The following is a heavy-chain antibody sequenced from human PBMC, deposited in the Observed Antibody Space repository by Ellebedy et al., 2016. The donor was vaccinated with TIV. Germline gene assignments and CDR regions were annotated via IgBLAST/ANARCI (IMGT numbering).Heavy chain of an antibody. CDR2: INHSGST. D-gene: IGHD3-3*01. J-gene: IGHJ6*02. Sequence: GSLRLXXAASGFTFSSYAMSWVRQAPGKGLEWIGEINHSGSTNYNPSLKSRVTISVDTSKNQFSLKLSSVTAADTAVYYCARCNGVVIPRSDYYGMDVWGQGTTVTVSS. CDR1: GFTFSSYA. CDR3: ARCNGVVIPRSDYYGMDV. V-gene: IGHV4-34*01.